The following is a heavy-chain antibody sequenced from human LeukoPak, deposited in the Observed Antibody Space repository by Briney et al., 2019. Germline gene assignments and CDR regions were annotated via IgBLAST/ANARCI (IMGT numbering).Heavy chain of an antibody. D-gene: IGHD2-21*02. CDR3: ARGLAYCGGDCYI. J-gene: IGHJ4*02. CDR1: GFTFPGYW. Sequence: GGSLRLSCAASGFTFPGYWMTWVRHPPGKGLEWVANIKSDGSEKYYVDSVKGRFTVSRDNAKKSLYLQMNSLIAEDMAVYYCARGLAYCGGDCYIRGQGTLVTVSS. V-gene: IGHV3-7*02. CDR2: IKSDGSEK.